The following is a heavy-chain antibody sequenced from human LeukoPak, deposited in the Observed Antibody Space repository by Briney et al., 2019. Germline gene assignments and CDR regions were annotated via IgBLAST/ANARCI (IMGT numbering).Heavy chain of an antibody. CDR2: ITWDGGST. Sequence: GSLRLSCAASGFTFDDYTMHWVRQAPGKGLEWVSLITWDGGSTYYADSVKGRFTISRDNAKNSLYLQMNSLRAEDTAVYYCARGGLITMIVTHFDYWGQGTLVTVSS. D-gene: IGHD3-22*01. V-gene: IGHV3-43*01. J-gene: IGHJ4*02. CDR1: GFTFDDYT. CDR3: ARGGLITMIVTHFDY.